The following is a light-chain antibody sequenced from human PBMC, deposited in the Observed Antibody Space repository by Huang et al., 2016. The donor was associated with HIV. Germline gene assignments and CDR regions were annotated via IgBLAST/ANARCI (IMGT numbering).Light chain of an antibody. CDR2: GAS. V-gene: IGKV1-5*01. Sequence: DIQMTQSPSTLSASLGDRVTITCRASQTISTWLAWYQQKPGKAPKLLIYGASTLERGVQTRFSGSGCGTDFTLSISSLQLDDFASYYCHHYNSYPWTFGQGTKVDIK. J-gene: IGKJ1*01. CDR1: QTISTW. CDR3: HHYNSYPWT.